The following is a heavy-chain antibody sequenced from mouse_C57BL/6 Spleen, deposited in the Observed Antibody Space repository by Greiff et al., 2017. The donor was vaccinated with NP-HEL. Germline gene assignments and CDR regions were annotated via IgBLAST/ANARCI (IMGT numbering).Heavy chain of an antibody. CDR2: IHPNSGST. V-gene: IGHV1-64*01. CDR1: GCTFTSYW. CDR3: ASPAYYSNSWFAY. J-gene: IGHJ3*01. Sequence: QVQLQQPGAELVKPGASVKLSCKASGCTFTSYWMHWVKQRPGQGLEWIGMIHPNSGSTNYNEKFKSKATLTVDKSSSTAYMQLSSLTSEDSAVYYCASPAYYSNSWFAYWGQGTLVTVSA. D-gene: IGHD2-5*01.